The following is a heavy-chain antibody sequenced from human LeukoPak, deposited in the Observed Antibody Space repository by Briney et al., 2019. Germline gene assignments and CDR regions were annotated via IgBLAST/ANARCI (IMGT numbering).Heavy chain of an antibody. CDR3: ARGGYSGYDDPDY. J-gene: IGHJ4*02. CDR1: GGSFSGYS. V-gene: IGHV4-30-2*01. Sequence: PSETLSLTCAVYGGSFSGYSWSWIRQPPGKGLEWIGYIYHSGSTYYNPSLKSRVTISVDRSKNQFSLKLSSVTAADTAVYYCARGGYSGYDDPDYWGQGTLVTVSS. CDR2: IYHSGST. D-gene: IGHD5-12*01.